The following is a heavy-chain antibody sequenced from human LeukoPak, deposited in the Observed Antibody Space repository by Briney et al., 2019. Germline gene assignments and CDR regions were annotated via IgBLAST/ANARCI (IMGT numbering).Heavy chain of an antibody. CDR1: GFTFSNYA. CDR3: ARTRGYFDF. V-gene: IGHV3-30-3*01. J-gene: IGHJ4*02. CDR2: ISDDGSRQ. Sequence: PGGSLRLSCAATGFTFSNYAIHWGRQAPGKGLEWVAFISDDGSRQHYADSVKGRFTISRDNSKNTLNLQMNSLRAEDTAVYYCARTRGYFDFWGQGTLVTVSS.